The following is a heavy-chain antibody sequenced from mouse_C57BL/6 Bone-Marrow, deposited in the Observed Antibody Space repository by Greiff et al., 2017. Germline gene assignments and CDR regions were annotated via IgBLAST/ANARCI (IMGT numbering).Heavy chain of an antibody. CDR1: GFTFTDYY. CDR3: ARCTGGSYDFDY. D-gene: IGHD1-1*02. Sequence: EVQLVESGGGLVQPGGSLSLSCAASGFTFTDYYMSWVRQPPGKALEWLGFIRNKANGYTTEYSAYVKGRFTISRDNSKSILYLQMITLRAEDSATYYCARCTGGSYDFDYWGQGTTLTVSS. V-gene: IGHV7-3*01. CDR2: IRNKANGYTT. J-gene: IGHJ2*01.